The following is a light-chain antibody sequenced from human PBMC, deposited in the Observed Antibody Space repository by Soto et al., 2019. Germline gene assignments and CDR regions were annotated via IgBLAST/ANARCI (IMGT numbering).Light chain of an antibody. CDR1: QTVSSD. V-gene: IGKV3-15*01. Sequence: EVVMTQSPATLSVSPGERATLSCRASQTVSSDLAWFQQRPGQAPRLLIYDASTRATAIAARFSGSGSGTDFTLTISRLEPEDFAVYYCQQYGSSGTFGQGTKVDIK. J-gene: IGKJ1*01. CDR2: DAS. CDR3: QQYGSSGT.